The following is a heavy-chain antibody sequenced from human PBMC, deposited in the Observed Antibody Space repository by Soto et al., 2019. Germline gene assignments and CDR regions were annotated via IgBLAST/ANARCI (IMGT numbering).Heavy chain of an antibody. CDR3: ARVSGSYYYGMDV. CDR2: IYHSGST. V-gene: IGHV4-4*02. D-gene: IGHD1-26*01. Sequence: RRMRKPTGKGLEWIGEIYHSGSTNYNPSLKSRVTISVDKSKNQFSLKLSSVTAADTAVYYCARVSGSYYYGMDVWGQGTTVTVSS. J-gene: IGHJ6*02.